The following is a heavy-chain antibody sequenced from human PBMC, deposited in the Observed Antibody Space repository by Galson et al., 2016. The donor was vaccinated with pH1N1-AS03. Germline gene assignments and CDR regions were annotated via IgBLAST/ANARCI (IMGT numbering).Heavy chain of an antibody. Sequence: SVKVSCKASGYTFSAYYMHWVRQAPGQGLEWLGRINSKNGDTDYAQKFRGRLTMTRDTSITTAYLEMRSLTSGDTALSYCATPQSRKVGDTSAFDLWGRGTLVIVTS. V-gene: IGHV1-2*06. CDR2: INSKNGDT. D-gene: IGHD1-26*01. CDR3: ATPQSRKVGDTSAFDL. CDR1: GYTFSAYY. J-gene: IGHJ2*01.